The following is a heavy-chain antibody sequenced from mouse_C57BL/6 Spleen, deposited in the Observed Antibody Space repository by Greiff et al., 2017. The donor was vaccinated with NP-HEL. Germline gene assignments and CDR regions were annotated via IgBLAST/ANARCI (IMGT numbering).Heavy chain of an antibody. CDR2: IYPGDGDT. Sequence: QVQLKESGPELVKPGASVKISCKASGYAFSSSWMNWVKQRPGKGLEWIGRIYPGDGDTNYNGKFKGKATLTADKSSSTAYMQLSSLTSEDSAVYFCARGRYYYGDYYAMDYWGQGTSVTVSS. CDR3: ARGRYYYGDYYAMDY. J-gene: IGHJ4*01. D-gene: IGHD1-1*01. V-gene: IGHV1-82*01. CDR1: GYAFSSSW.